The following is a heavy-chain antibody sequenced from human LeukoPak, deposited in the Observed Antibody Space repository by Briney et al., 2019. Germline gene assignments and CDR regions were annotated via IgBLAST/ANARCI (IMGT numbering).Heavy chain of an antibody. CDR3: ARDWYGGSYGY. D-gene: IGHD1-26*01. CDR1: GYTFTNYY. CDR2: INPSGGST. J-gene: IGHJ4*02. V-gene: IGHV1-46*01. Sequence: ASVKVSCKASGYTFTNYYMHWVRQAPGQGLEWMGIINPSGGSTNYAKKFQGRVTMTRDTSTRTVYMELSSLRSEDTAVYYCARDWYGGSYGYWGQGTLVTVSS.